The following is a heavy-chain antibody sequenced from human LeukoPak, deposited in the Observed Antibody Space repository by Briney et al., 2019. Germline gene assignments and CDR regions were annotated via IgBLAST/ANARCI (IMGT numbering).Heavy chain of an antibody. CDR3: AKDRGYDSSGYGIDY. CDR2: IGSSGSTI. D-gene: IGHD3-22*01. V-gene: IGHV3-48*04. Sequence: GGSLRLSCAASGFTFSSYAMSWVRQAPGKGLEWVSYIGSSGSTIYYADSVKGRFTISRDNAKNSLYLQMNNLKAEDTAVYYCAKDRGYDSSGYGIDYWGQGTLVTVSS. CDR1: GFTFSSYA. J-gene: IGHJ4*02.